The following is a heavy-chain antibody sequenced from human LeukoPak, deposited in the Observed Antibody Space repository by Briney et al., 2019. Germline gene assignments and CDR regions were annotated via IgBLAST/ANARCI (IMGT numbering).Heavy chain of an antibody. J-gene: IGHJ4*02. D-gene: IGHD5-18*01. CDR2: ISGSGGST. CDR3: AKSLRIQLWSHYFDY. CDR1: GFTFSSYA. V-gene: IGHV3-23*01. Sequence: PGGSLRLSCAASGFTFSSYAMSWARQAPGKGLEWVSAISGSGGSTYYADSVKGRFTISRDNSKNTLYLQMNSLRAEDTAVYYCAKSLRIQLWSHYFDYWGQGTLVTVSS.